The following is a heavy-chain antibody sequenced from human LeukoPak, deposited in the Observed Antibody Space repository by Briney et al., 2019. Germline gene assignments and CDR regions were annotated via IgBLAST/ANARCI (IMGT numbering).Heavy chain of an antibody. CDR1: GGSFSGYY. CDR3: ARVSRITGISYHYYGMDV. CDR2: INHSGST. Sequence: SETLSLTCAVYGGSFSGYYWSWIRQPPGKGLEWIGEINHSGSTNYNPSLKSRVTISVDTSKNQFSLKLSSVTAADTAVYYCARVSRITGISYHYYGMDVWGQGTTVTVSS. D-gene: IGHD1-20*01. V-gene: IGHV4-34*01. J-gene: IGHJ6*02.